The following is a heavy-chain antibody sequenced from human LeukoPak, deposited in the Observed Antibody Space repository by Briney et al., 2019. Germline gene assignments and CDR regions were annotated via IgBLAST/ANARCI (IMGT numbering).Heavy chain of an antibody. CDR1: GFTFSDQY. Sequence: GRSLRLSCAASGFTFSDQYMDWVRQAPGEGLEWVARIRNKANSYTTEYAASVKGRFTISRDDSKNSLYLQMNSLKTEDTAVYYCARDLKYCSSTTCSDSFDIWGQGTMVTVSS. D-gene: IGHD2-2*01. CDR3: ARDLKYCSSTTCSDSFDI. V-gene: IGHV3-72*01. J-gene: IGHJ3*02. CDR2: IRNKANSYTT.